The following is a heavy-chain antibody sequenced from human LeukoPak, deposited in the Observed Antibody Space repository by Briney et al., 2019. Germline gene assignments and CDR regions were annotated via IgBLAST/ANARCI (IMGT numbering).Heavy chain of an antibody. Sequence: GGSLRLSCAASGFTFSSYSTNWVRQVPGKGLEWVSSISSSSSYIYYADSVKGRFTISRDNAKNSLYLQMNSLRAEDTAVYYCARDIVATITPYYYYYGMDVWGQGTTVTVSS. CDR3: ARDIVATITPYYYYYGMDV. V-gene: IGHV3-21*01. D-gene: IGHD5-12*01. CDR2: ISSSSSYI. J-gene: IGHJ6*02. CDR1: GFTFSSYS.